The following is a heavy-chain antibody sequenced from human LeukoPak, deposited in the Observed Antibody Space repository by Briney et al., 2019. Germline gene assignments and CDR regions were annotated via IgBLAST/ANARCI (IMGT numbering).Heavy chain of an antibody. J-gene: IGHJ4*02. CDR2: INSDGSRT. D-gene: IGHD1-14*01. V-gene: IGHV3-74*01. CDR1: GFTFSRYW. Sequence: GGSLRLSCVASGFTFSRYWMHWVRQAPGKGLVWVSRINSDGSRTNYADSVKGRFAISRDNAKNTLYLQMNSLRAEDTAVYYCARVMGGPTSEPFDYWGQGTLVTVSS. CDR3: ARVMGGPTSEPFDY.